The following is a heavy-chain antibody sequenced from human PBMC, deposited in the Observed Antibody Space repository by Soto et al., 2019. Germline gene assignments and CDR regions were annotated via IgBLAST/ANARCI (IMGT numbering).Heavy chain of an antibody. Sequence: EVQLVQSGAEVKKPGESLRISCQASGYSFTTFWITWVRQMPGKGLEWMGTVDPRDSYANYSPSFQGHVTISADKSISTAYLQWSSLKASDTAIYYCGRHYCTRTTCDGWFDPWGQGTLVTVSS. CDR2: VDPRDSYA. CDR3: GRHYCTRTTCDGWFDP. D-gene: IGHD2-2*01. J-gene: IGHJ5*01. V-gene: IGHV5-10-1*03. CDR1: GYSFTTFW.